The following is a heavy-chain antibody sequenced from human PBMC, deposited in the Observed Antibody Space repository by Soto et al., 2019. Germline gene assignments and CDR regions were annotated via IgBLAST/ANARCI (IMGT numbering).Heavy chain of an antibody. CDR3: ATHLWRRAFLHNWFDT. Sequence: SVILSVTSTVVCGPIINISYYWGFIPQPQGKGLEWIGSIYYSGSTYYNPSLKGRITISVDTSKNQFSLKLSSVTATVTAVYYCATHLWRRAFLHNWFDTWGQGTLVTLYS. V-gene: IGHV4-39*01. D-gene: IGHD3-10*01. CDR2: IYYSGST. J-gene: IGHJ5*02. CDR1: CGPIINISYY.